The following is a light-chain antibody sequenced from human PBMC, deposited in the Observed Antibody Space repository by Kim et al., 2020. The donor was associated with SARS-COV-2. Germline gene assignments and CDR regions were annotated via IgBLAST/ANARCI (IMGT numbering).Light chain of an antibody. CDR2: GNT. CDR3: QSYDSSLSVSV. Sequence: VLTQPPSVSGAPGQRVTISCTGSSSNIGAGYDVHWYQQLPGTAPKLLIYGNTNRPSGVPDRFSGSKSGTSASLAITGLQAEDEADYYCQSYDSSLSVSVFGGGTKVTVL. V-gene: IGLV1-40*01. CDR1: SSNIGAGYD. J-gene: IGLJ3*02.